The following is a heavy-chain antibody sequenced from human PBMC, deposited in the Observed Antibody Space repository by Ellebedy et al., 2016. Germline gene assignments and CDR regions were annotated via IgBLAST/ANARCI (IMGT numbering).Heavy chain of an antibody. J-gene: IGHJ5*02. V-gene: IGHV1-18*01. CDR3: ARATARSSSWPNWFNP. CDR1: GYTFTSYD. CDR2: ISAYNGNT. Sequence: ASVKVSXXASGYTFTSYDINWVRQATGQGLEWMGWISAYNGNTNYAQKLQGRVTMTTDTSTSTAYMELRSLRSDDTAVYYCARATARSSSWPNWFNPWGQGTLVTVSS. D-gene: IGHD6-13*01.